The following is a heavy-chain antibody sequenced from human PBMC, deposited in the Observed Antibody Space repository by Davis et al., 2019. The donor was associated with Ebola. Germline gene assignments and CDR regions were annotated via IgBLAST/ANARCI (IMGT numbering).Heavy chain of an antibody. Sequence: AASVKVSCKASGYTFTSYALHWVRQAPGQGLEWLGRINANTGNPKYAQAFTGRFVFSLDTSVSTAYLQISSLKAEDTAVYYCARGGYNAYWGQGTLVTVSS. J-gene: IGHJ4*02. D-gene: IGHD5-24*01. CDR2: INANTGNP. CDR1: GYTFTSYA. V-gene: IGHV7-4-1*02. CDR3: ARGGYNAY.